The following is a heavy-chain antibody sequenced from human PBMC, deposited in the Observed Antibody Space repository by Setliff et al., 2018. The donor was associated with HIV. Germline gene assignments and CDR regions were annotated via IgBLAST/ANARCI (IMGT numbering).Heavy chain of an antibody. Sequence: VASVKVSCKASGYTFTDYYIHWVRQAPGQGLEWMGWINPNSSDTNYAQKFQGRVTMTRDTPISTAYMELSSLRSDDTAMYYCATDPGYSSTWYSESFQHWGQGTVVTVLL. CDR3: ATDPGYSSTWYSESFQH. J-gene: IGHJ1*01. CDR1: GYTFTDYY. CDR2: INPNSSDT. V-gene: IGHV1-2*02. D-gene: IGHD6-13*01.